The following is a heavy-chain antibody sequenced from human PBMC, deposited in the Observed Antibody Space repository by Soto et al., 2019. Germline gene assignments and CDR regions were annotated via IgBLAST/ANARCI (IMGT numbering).Heavy chain of an antibody. CDR2: INAGNGKT. J-gene: IGHJ4*02. D-gene: IGHD2-15*01. V-gene: IGHV1-3*01. CDR3: ARDLGGWPDY. CDR1: GYTFTSYA. Sequence: ASVKVSCKASGYTFTSYAMHWVRQAPGQRLEWMGWINAGNGKTKYSQKLQGRVTITRDTSASTAYMELSSLRSEDTAVYYCARDLGGWPDYWGQGTLVTVSS.